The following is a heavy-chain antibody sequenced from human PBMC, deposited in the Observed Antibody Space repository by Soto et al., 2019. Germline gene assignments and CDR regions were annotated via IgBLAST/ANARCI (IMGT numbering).Heavy chain of an antibody. J-gene: IGHJ6*02. CDR1: GFTFSSIG. CDR3: ARDVATANEILGHYYCMHV. D-gene: IGHD1-26*01. CDR2: IWYDVSNK. V-gene: IGHV3-33*01. Sequence: GGSLSLSFAAPGFTFSSIGMHWVRQAQGKGLEWVAAIWYDVSNKYYADSVKGRFTISRDNSKNPLYLKMNSLRAEDTAVYYWARDVATANEILGHYYCMHVWGQGTMVTVSS.